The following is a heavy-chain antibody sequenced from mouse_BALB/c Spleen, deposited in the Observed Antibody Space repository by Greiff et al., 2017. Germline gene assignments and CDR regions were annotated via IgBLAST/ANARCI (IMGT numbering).Heavy chain of an antibody. CDR1: GYTFTSYY. V-gene: IGHV1-53*01. CDR3: ADSSGWAY. D-gene: IGHD3-2*01. Sequence: QVQLQQPGAELVKPGASVKLSCKASGYTFTSYYMYWVKQRPGQGLEWIGGINPSNGGTNFNEKFKGKATLTADKSSNTAYMQLSSLTSEDSAVYFCADSSGWAYWGQGTLVTVSA. CDR2: INPSNGGT. J-gene: IGHJ3*01.